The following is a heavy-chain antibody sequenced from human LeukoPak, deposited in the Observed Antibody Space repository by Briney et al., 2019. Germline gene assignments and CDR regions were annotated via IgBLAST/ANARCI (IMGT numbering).Heavy chain of an antibody. J-gene: IGHJ6*02. Sequence: PSETLSLTCTVSGGSISSGDYYWSWIRQPPGKGLEWIGYIYYSGSTYYNLSLKSRVTISVDTSKNQFSLKLSSVTAADTAVYYCARDPRNYDFWSGDPQDGMDVWGQGTTVTVSS. CDR1: GGSISSGDYY. V-gene: IGHV4-30-4*01. D-gene: IGHD3-3*01. CDR2: IYYSGST. CDR3: ARDPRNYDFWSGDPQDGMDV.